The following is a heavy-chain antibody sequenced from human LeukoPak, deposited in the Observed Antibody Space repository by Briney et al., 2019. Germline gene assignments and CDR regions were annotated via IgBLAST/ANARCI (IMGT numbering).Heavy chain of an antibody. CDR3: ARDHIVGATFYYYYGMDV. CDR2: IYSGGST. V-gene: IGHV3-66*01. D-gene: IGHD1-26*01. Sequence: PGGSLRLSCAAFGFTVSSNYMSWVRQAPGKGLEWVSVIYSGGSTYYADSVKGRFTISRDNSKNTLYLQMNSLRAEDTAVYYCARDHIVGATFYYYYGMDVWGQGTTVTVSS. CDR1: GFTVSSNY. J-gene: IGHJ6*02.